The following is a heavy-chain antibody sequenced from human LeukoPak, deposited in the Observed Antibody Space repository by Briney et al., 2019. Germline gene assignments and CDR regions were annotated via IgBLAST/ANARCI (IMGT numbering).Heavy chain of an antibody. CDR1: GGSIIGYY. Sequence: SETLSLTCTVSGGSIIGYYWSWIRQPPRKGLEWIGYIYFIGSSKYNPSLKSRVTMSLATTKNQFSLNLSSVTAADTAVYYCARGITAASLIWYFDLWGRGALVTVSS. CDR3: ARGITAASLIWYFDL. D-gene: IGHD6-13*01. J-gene: IGHJ2*01. V-gene: IGHV4-59*01. CDR2: IYFIGSS.